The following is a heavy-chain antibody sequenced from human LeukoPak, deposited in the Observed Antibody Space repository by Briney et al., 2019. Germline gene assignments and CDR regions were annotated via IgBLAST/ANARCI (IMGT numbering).Heavy chain of an antibody. Sequence: SETLSLTCTVSGGSISSYYWSWIRQPPGKGLEWIGYIYYSGSTNYNPSLKSRVTISVDTSKNQFSLKLSSVTAADTAVYYCARDESTHYYDSSGYSWGQGTLVTVSS. D-gene: IGHD3-22*01. V-gene: IGHV4-59*12. CDR1: GGSISSYY. J-gene: IGHJ4*02. CDR3: ARDESTHYYDSSGYS. CDR2: IYYSGST.